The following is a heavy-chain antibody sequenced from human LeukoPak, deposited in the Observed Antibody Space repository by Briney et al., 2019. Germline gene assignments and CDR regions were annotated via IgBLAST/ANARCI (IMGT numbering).Heavy chain of an antibody. J-gene: IGHJ3*02. CDR3: AEDWRRLVDAFDI. D-gene: IGHD6-25*01. V-gene: IGHV3-23*01. CDR1: GFTFSSYA. Sequence: GGSLRLSCAASGFTFSSYAMSWVRQAPGKVLEWVSAISGSGGSTYYADSVKGRFTISRDNSKNTLYLQMNSLRAEDTAVYYCAEDWRRLVDAFDIWGQGTMVTVSS. CDR2: ISGSGGST.